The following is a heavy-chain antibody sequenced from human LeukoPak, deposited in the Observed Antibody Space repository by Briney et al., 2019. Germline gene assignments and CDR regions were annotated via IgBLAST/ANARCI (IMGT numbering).Heavy chain of an antibody. J-gene: IGHJ6*03. CDR2: IKQDGSEK. CDR3: ARGPTCSSTSCYRSQNYYYYMDV. V-gene: IGHV3-7*01. D-gene: IGHD2-2*01. CDR1: GFTFSSYW. Sequence: GGSLRLSCAASGFTFSSYWMSWVRQAPGKGLEWVANIKQDGSEKYYVDSVKGRFTISRDNAKNSLYLQMNSLRAEDTAVYYCARGPTCSSTSCYRSQNYYYYMDVWGKGTTITVSS.